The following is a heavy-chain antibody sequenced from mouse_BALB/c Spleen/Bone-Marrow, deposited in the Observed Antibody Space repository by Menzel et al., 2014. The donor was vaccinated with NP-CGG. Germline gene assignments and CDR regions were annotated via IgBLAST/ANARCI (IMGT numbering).Heavy chain of an antibody. CDR3: ARRGTGVDY. CDR1: GYTFTNYW. CDR2: IYPGGGYT. D-gene: IGHD4-1*01. Sequence: QVHVKQSGAELVRPGTSVKISCKASGYTFTNYWLGWVKQRPGHGLEWIGDIYPGGGYTNYNEKFKGKATLTADTSSSTAYMQLSSLTSEGSAVYFCARRGTGVDYWGQGTTLTVSS. J-gene: IGHJ2*01. V-gene: IGHV1-63*02.